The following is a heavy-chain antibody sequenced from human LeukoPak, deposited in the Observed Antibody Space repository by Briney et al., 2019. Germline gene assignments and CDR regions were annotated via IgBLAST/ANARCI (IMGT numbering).Heavy chain of an antibody. CDR1: GGSISSSSYY. CDR2: IYYSGST. V-gene: IGHV4-39*07. D-gene: IGHD1-14*01. J-gene: IGHJ6*03. Sequence: SETLSLTCTVSGGSISSSSYYWGWIRQPPGKGLEWIGSIYYSGSTYYNPSLKSRVTMSVDTSKNQFSLKLSSVTAADTAVYYCARARKSMYHYYYMDVWGKGTTVTVSS. CDR3: ARARKSMYHYYYMDV.